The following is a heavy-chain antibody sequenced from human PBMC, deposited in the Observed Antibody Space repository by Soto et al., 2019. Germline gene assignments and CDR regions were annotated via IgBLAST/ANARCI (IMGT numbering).Heavy chain of an antibody. CDR3: AADPYCGGDCYFDY. J-gene: IGHJ4*02. D-gene: IGHD2-21*02. CDR2: IVVGSGST. CDR1: GFTFFTSA. Sequence: ASVKVSCKASGFTFFTSAVQWVRQARGQRLEWIGWIVVGSGSTNYAQKFQERVTITRDMSTNTAYMELSSLRSEDTAVYYCAADPYCGGDCYFDYWGQGTLVTVSS. V-gene: IGHV1-58*01.